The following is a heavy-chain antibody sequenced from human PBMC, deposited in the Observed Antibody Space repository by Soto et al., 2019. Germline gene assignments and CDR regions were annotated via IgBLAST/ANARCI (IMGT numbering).Heavy chain of an antibody. CDR2: IYHSGST. J-gene: IGHJ6*02. CDR3: ARVSGSYYYGMDV. D-gene: IGHD1-26*01. CDR1: GGSISSSNW. V-gene: IGHV4-4*02. Sequence: SETLSLTCAVAGGSISSSNWWSWVRQPPGKGLEWIGEIYHSGSTNYNPSLKSRVTISVDKSKNQFSLKLSSVTAADTAVYYCARVSGSYYYGMDVWGQGTTVTV.